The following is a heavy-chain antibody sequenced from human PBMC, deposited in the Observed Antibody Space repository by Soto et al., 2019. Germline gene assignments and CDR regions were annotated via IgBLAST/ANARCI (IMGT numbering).Heavy chain of an antibody. J-gene: IGHJ4*02. V-gene: IGHV3-73*01. CDR3: NSGSYYSSI. CDR1: WFSFSGSA. D-gene: IGHD1-26*01. Sequence: VGSLRLSCAASWFSFSGSAIHWVRQASGKGLEWVGRIRAKSNKYATLYAESLKGRFTISRDDSQSTAYLEMNSLKTEDTAVYYCNSGSYYSSIWGQGTLVTVS. CDR2: IRAKSNKYAT.